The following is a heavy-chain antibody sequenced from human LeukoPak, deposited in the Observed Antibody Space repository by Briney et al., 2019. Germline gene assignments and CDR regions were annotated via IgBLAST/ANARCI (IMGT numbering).Heavy chain of an antibody. CDR3: ASLDTATIQTGGY. CDR2: IKRYGSEI. Sequence: GGSLRLSCAASGFTFSPDWMSWVRLAPGKVLGWVAMIKRYGSEIYYVDSVKGRFTISRDNAKNSLFLRMNSLKAEDTAVYYCASLDTATIQTGGYWGQGTLVTVSS. V-gene: IGHV3-7*01. D-gene: IGHD5-18*01. CDR1: GFTFSPDW. J-gene: IGHJ4*02.